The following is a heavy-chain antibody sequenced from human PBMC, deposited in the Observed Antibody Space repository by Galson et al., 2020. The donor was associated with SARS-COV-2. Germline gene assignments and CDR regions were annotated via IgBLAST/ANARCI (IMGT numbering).Heavy chain of an antibody. Sequence: SQTLSLTCAISGDSVSSNSAAWNWTRQSPSSGLEWLGRTYYRSKWYNDYAVSVKSRITINPDTSKNQFSLQLNSVTPEDTAVYYCARTRGGRWGSSSPVDYWGQGTLVTVSS. J-gene: IGHJ4*02. CDR3: ARTRGGRWGSSSPVDY. CDR2: TYYRSKWYN. D-gene: IGHD6-6*01. V-gene: IGHV6-1*01. CDR1: GDSVSSNSAA.